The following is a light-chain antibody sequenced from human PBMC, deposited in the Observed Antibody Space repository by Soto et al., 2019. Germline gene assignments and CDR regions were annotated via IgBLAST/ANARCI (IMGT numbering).Light chain of an antibody. CDR2: EVS. V-gene: IGLV2-14*01. CDR1: NSDVGGYNY. Sequence: QSALTQPASVSGSPGQSITITCTGTNSDVGGYNYVSWYQQHPGKAPKLMIYEVSNRPSGVSNRFSGSKSGNTASLTISGLQAEDEADYYCSSYTSNSTLVFGTGTKLTVL. CDR3: SSYTSNSTLV. J-gene: IGLJ1*01.